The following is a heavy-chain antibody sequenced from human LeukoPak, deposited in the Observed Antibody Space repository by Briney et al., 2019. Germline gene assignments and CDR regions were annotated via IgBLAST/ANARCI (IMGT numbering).Heavy chain of an antibody. CDR3: STALTMSNPPKFDY. J-gene: IGHJ4*02. V-gene: IGHV3-23*01. D-gene: IGHD4/OR15-4a*01. CDR1: GFTFSRYA. CDR2: ISGSGTST. Sequence: GGSLRLSCAASGFTFSRYAMSWVRQAPGKGLEWVSSISGSGTSTYDADSVKGRFTISRNKSKNTLYLQKNSLRAEDTAVYFCSTALTMSNPPKFDYWGQGTLVTVSS.